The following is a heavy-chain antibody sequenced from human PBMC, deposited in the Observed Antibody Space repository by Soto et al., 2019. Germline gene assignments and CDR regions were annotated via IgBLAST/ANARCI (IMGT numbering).Heavy chain of an antibody. Sequence: QVKLQESGPELVKPSETLSLTCTVSGGSISSYYWSWIRQSAGQGLEWIGRIYPGGSTNYNPSLKSRVTMSADTSKNQFSLRLTSVTAADTAVYYCARANVGPPGGGSWIMPFDFWGQGTLVTVSS. D-gene: IGHD2-15*01. V-gene: IGHV4-4*07. J-gene: IGHJ4*02. CDR2: IYPGGST. CDR3: ARANVGPPGGGSWIMPFDF. CDR1: GGSISSYY.